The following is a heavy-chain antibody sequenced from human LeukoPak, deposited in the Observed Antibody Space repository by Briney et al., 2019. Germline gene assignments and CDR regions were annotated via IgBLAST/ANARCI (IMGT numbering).Heavy chain of an antibody. CDR2: INPNSGGT. J-gene: IGHJ3*02. CDR3: ARDMYYYDSSGYDPTGKDAFDI. V-gene: IGHV1-2*02. Sequence: ASVKVSCKGSGYTFTGYYMHWVRQAPGQGLEWMGWINPNSGGTNYAQKFQGRVTMTRDTSISTAYMELSRLRSDDTAVYYCARDMYYYDSSGYDPTGKDAFDIWGQGTMVTVSS. CDR1: GYTFTGYY. D-gene: IGHD3-22*01.